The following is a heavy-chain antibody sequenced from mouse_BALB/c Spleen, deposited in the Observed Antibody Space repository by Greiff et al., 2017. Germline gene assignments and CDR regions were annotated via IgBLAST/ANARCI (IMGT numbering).Heavy chain of an antibody. CDR1: GYTFTDYW. CDR3: ARSDYRYEGYFDY. D-gene: IGHD2-14*01. V-gene: IGHV1-69*01. J-gene: IGHJ2*01. CDR2: IDTSDSYT. Sequence: QVQLQQPGAELVMPGASVKMSCKASGYTFTDYWMHWVKQRPGQGLEWIGAIDTSDSYTSYNQKFKGKATLTVDESSSTAYMQLSSLTSEDSAVYYGARSDYRYEGYFDYWGQGTTLTVSS.